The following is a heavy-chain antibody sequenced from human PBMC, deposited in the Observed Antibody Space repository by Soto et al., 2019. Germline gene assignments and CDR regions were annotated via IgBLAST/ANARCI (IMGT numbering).Heavy chain of an antibody. CDR2: ISHSGST. D-gene: IGHD3-22*01. Sequence: QVQLQQWCAGLLKPSETLSLRCVVNSGSFSGSSWTGIRQTPGKGLEWLGAISHSGSTNYNPSLMSRVTRSTDTSKKQLALRLSSGTSADTSLDFCARVYESSRRYLPLPDYWGQGTLGTVSS. CDR3: ARVYESSRRYLPLPDY. V-gene: IGHV4-34*01. J-gene: IGHJ4*02. CDR1: SGSFSGSS.